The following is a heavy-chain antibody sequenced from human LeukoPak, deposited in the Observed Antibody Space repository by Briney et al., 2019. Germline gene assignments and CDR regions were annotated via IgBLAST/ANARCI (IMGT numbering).Heavy chain of an antibody. CDR3: AKGTCTAKSCYGNAFDM. D-gene: IGHD2-15*01. J-gene: IGHJ3*02. CDR1: GFTFSTYA. Sequence: PGGSLRLSCAASGFTFSTYAMNWIRQAPGKGVEWVSTISGGGPRTYYADSVKGRFTISRDNANNTAYLLMSSLRAEDTAVYYCAKGTCTAKSCYGNAFDMWGQGTKVTVSS. CDR2: ISGGGPRT. V-gene: IGHV3-23*01.